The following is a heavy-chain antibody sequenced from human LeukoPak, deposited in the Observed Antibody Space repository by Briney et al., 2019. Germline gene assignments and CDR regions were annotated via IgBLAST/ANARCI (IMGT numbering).Heavy chain of an antibody. CDR1: GYTFTSYY. D-gene: IGHD3-22*01. CDR2: INPSGGST. CDR3: AKASRRDSGGYYYCVDC. Sequence: GASVKVSCKASGYTFTSYYMHWVRQAPGQGLEWMGIINPSGGSTSYAQKFQGRVTMTRDMSTSTVYMELSSLRSEDTAVYYCAKASRRDSGGYYYCVDCWGQGTLVTVSS. J-gene: IGHJ4*02. V-gene: IGHV1-46*01.